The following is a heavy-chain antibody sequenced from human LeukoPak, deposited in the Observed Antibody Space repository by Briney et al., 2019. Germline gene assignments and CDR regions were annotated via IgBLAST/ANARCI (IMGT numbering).Heavy chain of an antibody. V-gene: IGHV1-46*01. CDR1: GYTFTGYY. CDR3: ARDNSVGDTAWWFDP. Sequence: ASVKVSCKASGYTFTGYYIHWVRQAPGQGLEWMGIINPSGGSTSYAQKFQGRVTMTRDMSTSTDYMELSSLRSEDTAVYYCARDNSVGDTAWWFDPWGQGTLVTVSS. CDR2: INPSGGST. D-gene: IGHD1-26*01. J-gene: IGHJ5*02.